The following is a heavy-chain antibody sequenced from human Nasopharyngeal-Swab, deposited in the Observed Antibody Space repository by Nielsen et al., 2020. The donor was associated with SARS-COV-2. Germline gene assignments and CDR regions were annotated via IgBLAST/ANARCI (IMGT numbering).Heavy chain of an antibody. D-gene: IGHD3-3*01. V-gene: IGHV4-31*03. Sequence: LRLSCTVSGGSISSGGYYWSWIRQHPGKGLEWIGYIYYSGSTYYNPSLKSRVTISVDTSKNQFSLKLSSVTAADTAVYYCARETANYDFFQYIDYWGQGTLVTVSS. CDR1: GGSISSGGYY. CDR3: ARETANYDFFQYIDY. CDR2: IYYSGST. J-gene: IGHJ4*02.